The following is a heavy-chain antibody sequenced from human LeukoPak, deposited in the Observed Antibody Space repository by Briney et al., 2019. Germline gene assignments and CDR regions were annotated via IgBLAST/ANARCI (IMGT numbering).Heavy chain of an antibody. D-gene: IGHD2-8*02. Sequence: PSGTLSLTCAVSGGSISSNNWWWSWVRQPPGKGLEWIGEIYHSGSTNYNPSLKSRVTISVDTSKNQFSLKLSSVTAADTAVYYCARSAAGVRRGDPWGQGTLVTVSS. CDR1: GGSISSNNW. V-gene: IGHV4-4*02. J-gene: IGHJ5*02. CDR3: ARSAAGVRRGDP. CDR2: IYHSGST.